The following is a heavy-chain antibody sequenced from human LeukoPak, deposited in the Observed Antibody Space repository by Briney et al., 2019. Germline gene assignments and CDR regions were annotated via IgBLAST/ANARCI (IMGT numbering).Heavy chain of an antibody. D-gene: IGHD3-22*01. Sequence: GRSLRLSCAASGFTFSSYGMHWDRRAPGKGLEWVAVIWYDGSNKYYADSVKGRFTISRDNSKNTLYLQMNSLRAEDTAVYYCARPMYYYDSSGASFDYWGQGTLVTVSS. CDR2: IWYDGSNK. CDR3: ARPMYYYDSSGASFDY. J-gene: IGHJ4*02. CDR1: GFTFSSYG. V-gene: IGHV3-33*01.